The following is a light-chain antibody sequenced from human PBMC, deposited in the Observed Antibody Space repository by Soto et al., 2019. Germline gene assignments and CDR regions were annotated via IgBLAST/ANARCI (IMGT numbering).Light chain of an antibody. CDR2: SDN. V-gene: IGLV1-44*01. Sequence: QSALTQPPSASGTPGQRVTISCSGGWSNIGTNTVNWYQHLPGTAPKLLIYSDNQRPAGVPDRFSGAKSGTSASLAIAGLQYEDEADYYCAAWDGSLNHILFGGGTKLTVL. CDR3: AAWDGSLNHIL. J-gene: IGLJ2*01. CDR1: WSNIGTNT.